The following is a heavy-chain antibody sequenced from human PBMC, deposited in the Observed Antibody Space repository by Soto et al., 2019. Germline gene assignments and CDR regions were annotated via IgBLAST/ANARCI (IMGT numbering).Heavy chain of an antibody. V-gene: IGHV1-69*12. J-gene: IGHJ4*02. D-gene: IGHD5-18*01. CDR3: ASGIQLWLRRINNGYSG. CDR2: IIPMFGTA. Sequence: QVQLVQSGAEVKKPESSVKVSCKAPGGTFSTYAISWVRQAPGQGLEWMGGIIPMFGTANYAQGFQDRVTITADECTNTGYMELSSLRSEDTAVYFCASGIQLWLRRINNGYSGWGQGTLVTVSS. CDR1: GGTFSTYA.